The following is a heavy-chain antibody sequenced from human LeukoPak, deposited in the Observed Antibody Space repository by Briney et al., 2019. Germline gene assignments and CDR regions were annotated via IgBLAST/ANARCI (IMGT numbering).Heavy chain of an antibody. J-gene: IGHJ4*02. V-gene: IGHV3-48*01. CDR1: GFTFSTYN. CDR3: ARGLVWSSSGWFFDY. Sequence: GGSLRLSCAASGFTFSTYNMSWVRQAPGKGLEWVSYISSSSSTVHYADSVKGRFTISRDNAKNSLYLQMNSLRAEDTAVYYCARGLVWSSSGWFFDYWDLGTLVTVSS. CDR2: ISSSSSTV. D-gene: IGHD6-19*01.